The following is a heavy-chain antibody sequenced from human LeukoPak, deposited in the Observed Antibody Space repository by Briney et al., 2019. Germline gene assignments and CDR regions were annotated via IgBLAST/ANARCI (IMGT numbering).Heavy chain of an antibody. CDR1: GFTFSSYA. CDR2: ISGSGGST. J-gene: IGHJ6*02. Sequence: PGGSLRLSCAASGFTFSSYAMSWVRQAPGKGLEWVSAISGSGGSTYYADSVKGRFTISRDNSKNTLYLQMNSLRAEDTAVYYCAKGGVDTAKTYYYYGMDVWGQGTTVIVSS. V-gene: IGHV3-23*01. CDR3: AKGGVDTAKTYYYYGMDV. D-gene: IGHD5-18*01.